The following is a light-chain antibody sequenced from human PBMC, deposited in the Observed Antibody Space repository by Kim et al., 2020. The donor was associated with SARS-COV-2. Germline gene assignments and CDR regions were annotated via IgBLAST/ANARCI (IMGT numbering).Light chain of an antibody. Sequence: GQSVTISTTGSGRDVGGYPYVSWYQQYPGRAPKLIISEVNKRPSGVPDRFSGSKSGNTASLTVSGLQPEDEADYYCSSYAGSDNLVFGGGTQLTVL. CDR1: GRDVGGYPY. V-gene: IGLV2-8*01. CDR2: EVN. J-gene: IGLJ3*02. CDR3: SSYAGSDNLV.